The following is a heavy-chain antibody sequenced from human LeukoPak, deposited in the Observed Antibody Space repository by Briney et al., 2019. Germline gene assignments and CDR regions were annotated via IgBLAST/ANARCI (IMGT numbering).Heavy chain of an antibody. CDR1: GGSISSSSSDYY. CDR2: IYYSGTT. J-gene: IGHJ4*02. Sequence: SETLSLTCTVSGGSISSSSSDYYWTWIRQHPGKGLEWIGYIYYSGTTYYNPSLKSRVTISVDTSKNQFSLNLSSVTAADTAVYYCARGGYDSSGYSVYYFDYWGQGTLVTVSS. V-gene: IGHV4-31*03. CDR3: ARGGYDSSGYSVYYFDY. D-gene: IGHD3-22*01.